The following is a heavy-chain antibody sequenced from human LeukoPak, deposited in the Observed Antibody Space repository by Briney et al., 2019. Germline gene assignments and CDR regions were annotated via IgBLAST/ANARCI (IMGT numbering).Heavy chain of an antibody. D-gene: IGHD4-11*01. V-gene: IGHV1-46*01. CDR1: GYTFTSYY. J-gene: IGHJ5*02. CDR3: SKVGAYSPRGWFDP. Sequence: GASVKVSCKASGYTFTSYYIHWVRQAPGQGLEWMGIINPSGGSTTYAQKFQGRVTITRDMSTRTLYMELSSLRSEDTAFYYCSKVGAYSPRGWFDPWGQGTLVTVSS. CDR2: INPSGGST.